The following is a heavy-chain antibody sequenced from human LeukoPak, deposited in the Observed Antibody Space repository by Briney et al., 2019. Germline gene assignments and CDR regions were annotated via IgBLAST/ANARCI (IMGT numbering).Heavy chain of an antibody. J-gene: IGHJ4*02. Sequence: SQTLSLTCAVSGGSISSSGYSWSWIRQPPGKDLEWIGYIYHSGSAYYNPSLKSRVTMSVDRSKNQFSLNLSSVTAADTAVYYCARSTPVTYYFDYWGQGTLVTVSP. V-gene: IGHV4-30-2*01. D-gene: IGHD4-17*01. CDR2: IYHSGSA. CDR1: GGSISSSGYS. CDR3: ARSTPVTYYFDY.